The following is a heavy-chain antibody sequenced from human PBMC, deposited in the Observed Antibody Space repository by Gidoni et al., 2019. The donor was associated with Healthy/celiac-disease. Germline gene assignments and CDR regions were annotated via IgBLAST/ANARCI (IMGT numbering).Heavy chain of an antibody. V-gene: IGHV3-66*03. D-gene: IGHD5-12*01. J-gene: IGHJ3*02. CDR3: ARDLLQGYSGYGGPIAFDI. CDR2: GST. Sequence: GSTYYADSVKGRFTISRDNSKNTLYLQMNSLRAEDTAVYYCARDLLQGYSGYGGPIAFDIWGQGTMVTVSS.